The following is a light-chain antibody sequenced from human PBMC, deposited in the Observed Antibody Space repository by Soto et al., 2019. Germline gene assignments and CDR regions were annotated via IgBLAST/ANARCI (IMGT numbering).Light chain of an antibody. V-gene: IGLV2-8*01. CDR2: EVS. Sequence: QSALTQPPSASGSPGQSVTISCTGTSSDVGGYNYVSWYQQHPGKAPKLMIYEVSKRPSGVPDRFSGSKSGNTASLTISGLQAEDEADYYCSLKTSSVTWVFGGGTKLTVL. CDR1: SSDVGGYNY. CDR3: SLKTSSVTWV. J-gene: IGLJ3*02.